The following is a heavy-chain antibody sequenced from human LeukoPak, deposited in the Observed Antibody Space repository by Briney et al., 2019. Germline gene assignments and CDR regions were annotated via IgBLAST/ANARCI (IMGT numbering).Heavy chain of an antibody. V-gene: IGHV3-21*01. Sequence: GSLRLPCAASGFTSSSYSMNWVRQAPGKGLEWVSSIISSSSYIYYADSVKGRFTISRDNAKNSLYLQMNSLRAEDTAVYYCARVGYCSGGSCFDFDYWGQGTLVTVSS. J-gene: IGHJ4*02. CDR3: ARVGYCSGGSCFDFDY. CDR2: IISSSSYI. D-gene: IGHD2-15*01. CDR1: GFTSSSYS.